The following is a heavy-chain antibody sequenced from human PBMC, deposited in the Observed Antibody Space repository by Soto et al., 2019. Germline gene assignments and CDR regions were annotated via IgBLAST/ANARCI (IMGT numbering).Heavy chain of an antibody. Sequence: QVQLVESGGGVVQPGRSLRLSCAASGFTFSSYGMHWVRQAPGKGLEWVGWISAYNGNRNYAQKVQGRVTMTTDTSTNTAYMELRSLRSDDTAVYYCARDQVGATGDYWGQGALVTVSS. CDR1: GFTFSSYG. D-gene: IGHD1-26*01. V-gene: IGHV1-18*01. J-gene: IGHJ4*02. CDR2: ISAYNGNR. CDR3: ARDQVGATGDY.